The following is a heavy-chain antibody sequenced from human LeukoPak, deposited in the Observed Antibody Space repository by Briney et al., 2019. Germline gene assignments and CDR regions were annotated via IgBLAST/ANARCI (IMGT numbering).Heavy chain of an antibody. Sequence: PGGSLRLSCAASGFTFSTYTMNWVRQAPGKGLEWVSSISSRSSYIYYADSVKGRFTISRDNAKNSLYLQMNSLRAEDTAVYYCARLVGAGPEGYWGQGTLVTVSS. V-gene: IGHV3-21*01. CDR3: ARLVGAGPEGY. CDR2: ISSRSSYI. CDR1: GFTFSTYT. D-gene: IGHD1-26*01. J-gene: IGHJ4*02.